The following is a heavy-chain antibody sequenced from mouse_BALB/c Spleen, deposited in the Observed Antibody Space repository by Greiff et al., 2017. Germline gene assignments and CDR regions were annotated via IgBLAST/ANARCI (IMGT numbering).Heavy chain of an antibody. V-gene: IGHV1S41*01. Sequence: DLVKPGASVKLSCKASGYTFTSYWVNWIKQRPGQGLEWIGRIAPGSGSTYYNEMFKGKATLTVDTSSSTAYIQLSSLSSEDSAVYFCARRATATSLDYWGQGTTLTVSS. CDR3: ARRATATSLDY. J-gene: IGHJ2*01. CDR1: GYTFTSYW. D-gene: IGHD1-2*01. CDR2: IAPGSGST.